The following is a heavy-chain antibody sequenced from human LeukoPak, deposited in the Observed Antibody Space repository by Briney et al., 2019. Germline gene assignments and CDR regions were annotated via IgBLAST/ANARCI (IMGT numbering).Heavy chain of an antibody. D-gene: IGHD3-22*01. J-gene: IGHJ4*02. CDR3: ATDRPSYYYDSSGYRGAFDY. Sequence: ASVTVSCKVSGYTLTELSMHWVRQAPGKGLEWMGGFDPEDGETIYAQKFQGRVTMTEDTSTDTAYMELSSLRSEDTAVYYCATDRPSYYYDSSGYRGAFDYWGQGTLVTVSS. CDR1: GYTLTELS. CDR2: FDPEDGET. V-gene: IGHV1-24*01.